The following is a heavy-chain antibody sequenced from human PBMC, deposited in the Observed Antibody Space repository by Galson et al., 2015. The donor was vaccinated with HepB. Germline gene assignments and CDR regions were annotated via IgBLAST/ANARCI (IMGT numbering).Heavy chain of an antibody. V-gene: IGHV1-18*01. CDR1: GYTFTSYG. CDR2: ISAYNGNT. Sequence: SVKVSCKASGYTFTSYGISWVRQAPGQGLEWMGWISAYNGNTNYAQKLQGRITMTTDTSTSTAYMELRSLRSDDTAVYYCAREDYYDSSGQPRGAFDIWGQGTMVTVSS. CDR3: AREDYYDSSGQPRGAFDI. D-gene: IGHD3-22*01. J-gene: IGHJ3*02.